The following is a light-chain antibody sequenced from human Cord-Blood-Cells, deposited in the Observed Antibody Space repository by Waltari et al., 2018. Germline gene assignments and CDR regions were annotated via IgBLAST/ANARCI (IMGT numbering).Light chain of an antibody. V-gene: IGLV2-14*01. J-gene: IGLJ1*01. CDR3: SSYTSSSSYV. Sequence: QSALTQPASVSGSPGQSITISCTAPSSDVGGYNYVSWNQQHPGKAPKLMIYDVSNRPSGVSNRFSGSKSGNTASLTISGLQAEDEADYYCSSYTSSSSYVFGTGTKVTVL. CDR2: DVS. CDR1: SSDVGGYNY.